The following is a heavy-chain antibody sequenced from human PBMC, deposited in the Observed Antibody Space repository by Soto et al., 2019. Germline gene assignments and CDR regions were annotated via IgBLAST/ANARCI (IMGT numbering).Heavy chain of an antibody. CDR2: ISGSGGST. CDR1: GFTFSSYA. D-gene: IGHD2-21*01. J-gene: IGHJ3*02. V-gene: IGHV3-23*01. Sequence: GGSLSLSCAASGFTFSSYAMSWVRQAPGKGLEWVSAISGSGGSTYYADSVKGRFTISRDNSKNTLYLQMNSLRAEDTAVYYCAKVKAKIVVVIATGLGAFDIWGQGTMVTVSS. CDR3: AKVKAKIVVVIATGLGAFDI.